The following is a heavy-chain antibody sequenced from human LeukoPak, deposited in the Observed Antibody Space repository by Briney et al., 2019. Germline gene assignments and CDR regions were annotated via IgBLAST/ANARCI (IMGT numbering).Heavy chain of an antibody. CDR3: AKTYDFWSGYYFRVIDY. J-gene: IGHJ4*02. D-gene: IGHD3-3*01. Sequence: PGGSLRLSCAASGFTFSSYGMHWVRQAPGKGLEWVAFIRYDGSNKYYADSVKGRFTISRDNSKNTLYLQMNSLRAEDTAVYYCAKTYDFWSGYYFRVIDYWGQGTLVTVSS. CDR2: IRYDGSNK. CDR1: GFTFSSYG. V-gene: IGHV3-30*02.